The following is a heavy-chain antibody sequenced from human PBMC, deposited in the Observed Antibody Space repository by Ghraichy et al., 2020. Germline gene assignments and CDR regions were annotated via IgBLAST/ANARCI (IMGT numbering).Heavy chain of an antibody. V-gene: IGHV3-48*02. CDR2: ISSSSSTI. D-gene: IGHD3-22*01. Sequence: GGSLRLSCAASGFTFSSSTMNWVRQAPGKGLEWVSYISSSSSTIYYADSVKGRFTISRDNAKNSLYLQMNSLRDEDTAVYYCARGRWGYYYDSSGYLPNFDSWGQGTLVTVSS. CDR1: GFTFSSST. J-gene: IGHJ4*02. CDR3: ARGRWGYYYDSSGYLPNFDS.